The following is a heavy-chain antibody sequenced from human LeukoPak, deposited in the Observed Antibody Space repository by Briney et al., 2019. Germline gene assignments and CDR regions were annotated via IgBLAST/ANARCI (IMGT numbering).Heavy chain of an antibody. CDR1: GGSIRSYY. V-gene: IGHV4-59*01. CDR2: IYYSGST. Sequence: SETLSLTCTVSGGSIRSYYWRWIRQPPGKGLEWVGYIYYSGSTNYNPSLQSRVTVSVGTSKNRFSLKLSSVTAADTAVYYCARAVSSGWYLDWFDPWGQGTLVTVSS. CDR3: ARAVSSGWYLDWFDP. J-gene: IGHJ5*02. D-gene: IGHD6-19*01.